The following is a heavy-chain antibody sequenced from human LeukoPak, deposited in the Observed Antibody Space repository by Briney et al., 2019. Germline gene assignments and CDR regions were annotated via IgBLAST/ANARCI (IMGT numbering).Heavy chain of an antibody. V-gene: IGHV3-66*01. CDR3: AKDERADYGDSY. D-gene: IGHD4-17*01. Sequence: GGSLRLSCAASGFTVSSNYMSWVRQAPGKGLECVSVTFSGVSTYYADSVKGRFTISRDNSKNTLYLQMNSLRAEDTAVYYCAKDERADYGDSYWGQGTLVTVSS. CDR2: TFSGVST. J-gene: IGHJ4*02. CDR1: GFTVSSNY.